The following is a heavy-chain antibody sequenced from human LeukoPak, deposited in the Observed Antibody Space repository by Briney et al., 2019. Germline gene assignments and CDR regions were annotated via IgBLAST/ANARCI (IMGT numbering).Heavy chain of an antibody. CDR2: INPHSGDT. J-gene: IGHJ3*02. CDR1: GYTFTGYY. V-gene: IGHV1-2*02. Sequence: ASVKVSFKASGYTFTGYYMHWVRQAPGQGLEWMGWINPHSGDTNYAQKLQGRVTMSTDTSTGTAYMELRSLRSDDTAVYYCARRVAVARRDAFDIWGQGTMVTVSS. D-gene: IGHD6-19*01. CDR3: ARRVAVARRDAFDI.